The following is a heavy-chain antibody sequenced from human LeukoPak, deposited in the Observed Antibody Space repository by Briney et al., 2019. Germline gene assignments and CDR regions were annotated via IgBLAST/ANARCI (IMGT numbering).Heavy chain of an antibody. Sequence: SETLSFTCTVSGGSISSYYWSWIRQPAGKGLEWIGRIYTSGSTNYNPSLESRVTMSVDTSKNQFSLKLSSVTAADTAVYYCAREYSSGWWGGDYFDYWGQGTLVTVSS. J-gene: IGHJ4*02. CDR1: GGSISSYY. V-gene: IGHV4-4*07. CDR3: AREYSSGWWGGDYFDY. CDR2: IYTSGST. D-gene: IGHD6-19*01.